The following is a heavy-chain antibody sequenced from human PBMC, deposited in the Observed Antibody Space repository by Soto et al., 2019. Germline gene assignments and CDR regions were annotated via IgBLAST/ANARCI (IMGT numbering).Heavy chain of an antibody. CDR2: ISGSGGNT. J-gene: IGHJ4*02. CDR3: AKDRWFGSGWGKFDY. V-gene: IGHV3-23*01. D-gene: IGHD6-19*01. CDR1: GFTFSSYA. Sequence: EVQLLESGGGLVQPGGSLRLSCAASGFTFSSYAMSWVRQAPGKGLEWVSAISGSGGNTYYADSVKGRFTISRDNSKNTLYLQMDSLRAEDTAVYYCAKDRWFGSGWGKFDYWGQGTLVTVSS.